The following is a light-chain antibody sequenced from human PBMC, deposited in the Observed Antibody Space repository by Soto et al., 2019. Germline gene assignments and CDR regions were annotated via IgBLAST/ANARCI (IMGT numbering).Light chain of an antibody. CDR2: DAS. CDR3: QQYGGSPWS. J-gene: IGKJ1*01. Sequence: GDGVTITCRASQSISKRLAWYQQKPGKAPKYLIYDASSLDSGAPSRFSGSGSGTEFTLSISSLQPEDFAVYYCQQYGGSPWSFGQGTKVDIK. V-gene: IGKV1-5*01. CDR1: QSISKR.